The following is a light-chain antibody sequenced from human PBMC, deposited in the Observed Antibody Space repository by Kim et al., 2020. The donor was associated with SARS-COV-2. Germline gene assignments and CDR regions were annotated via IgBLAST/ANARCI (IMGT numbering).Light chain of an antibody. CDR3: CSYAGDYVI. CDR1: SNNVGFYIY. Sequence: PGQSVTICCAGASNNVGFYIYVSWYQHHPGGAPTLIIYDVTRRPSGVPDRFSGSKSGNTASLTVSGLQSEDEADYYCCSYAGDYVIFGGGTQLTVL. CDR2: DVT. J-gene: IGLJ2*01. V-gene: IGLV2-11*01.